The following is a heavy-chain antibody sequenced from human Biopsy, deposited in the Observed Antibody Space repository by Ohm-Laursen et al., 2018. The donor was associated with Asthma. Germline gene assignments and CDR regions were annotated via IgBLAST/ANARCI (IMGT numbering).Heavy chain of an antibody. D-gene: IGHD6-6*01. CDR2: IYYSGRT. Sequence: GTLSLTCFVSGDAMSTSGSYWGWIRQSSGKGLEWIGSIYYSGRTYYNPSLESRVTISADTSKNHFSLKVTSVTAADTAVYYCARAVSSSSYWYFDLWGRGDLVTVSS. CDR1: GDAMSTSGSY. J-gene: IGHJ2*01. CDR3: ARAVSSSSYWYFDL. V-gene: IGHV4-39*02.